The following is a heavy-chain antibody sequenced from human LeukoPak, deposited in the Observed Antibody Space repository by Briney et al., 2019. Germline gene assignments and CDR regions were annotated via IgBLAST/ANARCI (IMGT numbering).Heavy chain of an antibody. V-gene: IGHV3-23*01. Sequence: SGGSLRLSCAASGFTFSSYAMSWVRQAPGKGLEWVSIISGSGGSTNYADSVKGRFTISRDNSKNALYLQMNSLRAEDTAVYYCAKPYYGSGSYYGFNYYAFDYWGQGTLVTVSS. D-gene: IGHD3-10*01. J-gene: IGHJ4*02. CDR1: GFTFSSYA. CDR2: ISGSGGST. CDR3: AKPYYGSGSYYGFNYYAFDY.